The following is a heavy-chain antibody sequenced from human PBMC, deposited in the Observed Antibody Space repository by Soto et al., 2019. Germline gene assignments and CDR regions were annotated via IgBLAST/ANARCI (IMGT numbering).Heavy chain of an antibody. V-gene: IGHV3-48*02. CDR2: ISSSSSTT. CDR1: GFTFTTYS. Sequence: EVQLVESGGGLVQPGGSLRLSCAASGFTFTTYSMNWVRQAPGKGLEWVSYISSSSSTTYYADSVKGRFTISRDNAKNSLYLQINSLIDEDTAVYYCARDAGSWASWGQGTLVTVSS. J-gene: IGHJ5*02. D-gene: IGHD3-10*01. CDR3: ARDAGSWAS.